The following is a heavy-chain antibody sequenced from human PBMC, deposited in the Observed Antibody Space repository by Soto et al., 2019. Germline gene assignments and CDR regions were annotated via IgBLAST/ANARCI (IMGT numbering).Heavy chain of an antibody. V-gene: IGHV4-59*01. CDR2: IYYSGST. Sequence: SETLSLTCTVSCGSLGSYYWSWIRQPPGKGLEWIGYIYYSGSTNYNPSLKSRVTISVDTSKNQFSLKLSAVTAADTGLYYCARVSGRYYGGYWGQGTLGTVS. CDR1: CGSLGSYY. D-gene: IGHD1-26*01. J-gene: IGHJ4*02. CDR3: ARVSGRYYGGY.